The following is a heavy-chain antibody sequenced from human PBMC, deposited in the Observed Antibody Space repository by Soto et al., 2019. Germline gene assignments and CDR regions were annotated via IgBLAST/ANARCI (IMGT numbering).Heavy chain of an antibody. CDR1: GFTFSSYG. CDR3: AKDGGVPAAKYYFDY. CDR2: ISYDGSNK. J-gene: IGHJ4*02. V-gene: IGHV3-30*18. Sequence: GGSLRLSCAASGFTFSSYGMHWVRQAPGKGLEWVAVISYDGSNKYYADSVKGRFTISRDNSKNTLYLQMNSLRAEDTAVYYCAKDGGVPAAKYYFDYWGQGTLVTVSS. D-gene: IGHD2-2*01.